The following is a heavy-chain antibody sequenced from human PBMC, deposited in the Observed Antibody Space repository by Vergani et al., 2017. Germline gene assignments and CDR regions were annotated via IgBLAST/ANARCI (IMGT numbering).Heavy chain of an antibody. V-gene: IGHV3-48*03. CDR2: IISSSSYI. CDR3: ARDDSGSYSFDY. D-gene: IGHD1-26*01. Sequence: EVQLVESGGGLVQPGGSLRLSCAASGFTFSSYEMNWVRQAPGKGLEWVSSIISSSSYIYYADSVKGRFTISRDNAKNSLYLQMNSLRAEDTAVYYCARDDSGSYSFDYWGQGTLVTVSS. CDR1: GFTFSSYE. J-gene: IGHJ4*02.